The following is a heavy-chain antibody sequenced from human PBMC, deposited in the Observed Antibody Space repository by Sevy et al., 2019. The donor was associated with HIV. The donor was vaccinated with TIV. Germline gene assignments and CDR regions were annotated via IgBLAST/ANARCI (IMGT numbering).Heavy chain of an antibody. D-gene: IGHD3-3*01. J-gene: IGHJ5*02. V-gene: IGHV1-18*04. CDR2: ISGSNGNT. CDR1: GYTFTSYN. Sequence: ASVKVSCKASGYTFTSYNIIWVRQAPGQGLEWMGWISGSNGNTNYAQKVQDRVTMTTDTSTNTAYMELRSLRSDDTAVYYCARDNVAYDFWGDSLRPLQYNCFDPWGQGTLVTVSS. CDR3: ARDNVAYDFWGDSLRPLQYNCFDP.